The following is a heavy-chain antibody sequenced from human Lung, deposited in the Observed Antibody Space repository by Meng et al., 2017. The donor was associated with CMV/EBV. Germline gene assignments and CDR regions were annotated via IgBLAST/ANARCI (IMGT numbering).Heavy chain of an antibody. CDR2: IDPNTGNP. CDR1: GYTFTSYA. J-gene: IGHJ4*02. D-gene: IGHD5-24*01. Sequence: GEWAKAGSELKQPGASVKVSCRPSGYTFTSYAINWVRQAPGQGPDWMGWIDPNTGNPTYDQGFTGRFVFSLDTSVSTAYLQINSLRADDTAVYYCARDSPLDGYSLLDYWGQGTLVTVSS. CDR3: ARDSPLDGYSLLDY. V-gene: IGHV7-4-1*02.